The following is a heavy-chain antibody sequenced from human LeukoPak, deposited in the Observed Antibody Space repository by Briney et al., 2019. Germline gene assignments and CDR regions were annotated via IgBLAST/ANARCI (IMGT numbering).Heavy chain of an antibody. J-gene: IGHJ4*02. CDR3: AKDFHIGYSAHFDY. V-gene: IGHV3-23*01. D-gene: IGHD2-21*01. CDR2: IYENGGTT. Sequence: QPGGSLRLSCVGSGFTFRSHAMSWVRQAPEKGLEFVSGIYENGGTTYYADSVKGRFSISRDNSKNTLYLQMDSLRGEDTAVYYCAKDFHIGYSAHFDYWGQGALVTVSS. CDR1: GFTFRSHA.